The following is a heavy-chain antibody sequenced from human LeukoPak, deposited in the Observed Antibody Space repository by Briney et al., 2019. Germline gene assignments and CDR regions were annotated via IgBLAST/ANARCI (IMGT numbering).Heavy chain of an antibody. Sequence: GGSLRLSCAASGFNFRDYWMHWVRQAPGEGLVWVSRILSDGSGTSGTIYADSVKGRFTTSRDNAKNTLYLQMNSLRADDTAVYYCARDGSLPDYSGQGTLVTVSS. CDR1: GFNFRDYW. CDR2: ILSDGSGT. J-gene: IGHJ4*02. CDR3: ARDGSLPDY. V-gene: IGHV3-74*01. D-gene: IGHD2-15*01.